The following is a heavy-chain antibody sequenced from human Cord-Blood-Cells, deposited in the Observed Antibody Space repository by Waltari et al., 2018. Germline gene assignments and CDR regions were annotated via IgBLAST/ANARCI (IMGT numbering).Heavy chain of an antibody. CDR3: ARGRRDIVVVPAAIWFDP. D-gene: IGHD2-2*01. CDR2: INHSGRT. J-gene: IGHJ5*02. V-gene: IGHV4-34*01. Sequence: QVQLQQWGAGLLKPSETLSLTCAVYGGSFSGYYWSWIRQPPGKGLEWIGEINHSGRTTYNPSLKSRVTISVDPSKNQFSLKLSSVTAADTAVYYCARGRRDIVVVPAAIWFDPWGQGTLVTVSS. CDR1: GGSFSGYY.